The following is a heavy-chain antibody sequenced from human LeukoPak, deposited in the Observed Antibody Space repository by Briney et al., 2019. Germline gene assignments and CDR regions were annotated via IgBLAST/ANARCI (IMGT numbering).Heavy chain of an antibody. Sequence: GGSLRLSCAASGFTFDDYAMHWVRQAPGKGLEWVSGISWNSGSIGYADSVNGRFTISRDNAKNSLYLQMNSLRAEDMALYYCAKGPSSLLWFGELSSWGQGTLVTVSS. J-gene: IGHJ5*02. CDR1: GFTFDDYA. CDR2: ISWNSGSI. V-gene: IGHV3-9*03. CDR3: AKGPSSLLWFGELSS. D-gene: IGHD3-10*01.